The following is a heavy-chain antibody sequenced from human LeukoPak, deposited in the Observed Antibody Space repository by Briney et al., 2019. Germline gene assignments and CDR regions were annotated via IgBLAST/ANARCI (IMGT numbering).Heavy chain of an antibody. CDR1: GFTFSSYG. Sequence: GGSLRLSCAASGFTFSSYGMHWVRQAPGKGLEWVAVISYDGSNKYYADSVKGRFTISRDNSKNTLYLQMNSLRAEDTAVYYCAKDLSLPDWGQGTLVTVSS. CDR2: ISYDGSNK. J-gene: IGHJ4*02. V-gene: IGHV3-30*18. CDR3: AKDLSLPD.